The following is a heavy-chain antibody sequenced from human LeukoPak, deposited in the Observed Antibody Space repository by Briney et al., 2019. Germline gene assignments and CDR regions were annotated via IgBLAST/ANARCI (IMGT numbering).Heavy chain of an antibody. Sequence: SGTLSLACGVSGGSIITSNWWTWVRQPPGKGLEWIGEIYHTEKTNYNPSLKSRVTISLDKSKNQFSLKLTSVAAADTAVYYCARNGPTAAGAFDIWGQGTTVIVSS. CDR1: GGSIITSNW. CDR3: ARNGPTAAGAFDI. CDR2: IYHTEKT. D-gene: IGHD6-13*01. J-gene: IGHJ3*02. V-gene: IGHV4/OR15-8*02.